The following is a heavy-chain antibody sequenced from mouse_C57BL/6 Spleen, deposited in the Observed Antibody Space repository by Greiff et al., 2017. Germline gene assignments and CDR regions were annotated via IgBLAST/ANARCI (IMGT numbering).Heavy chain of an antibody. CDR3: ARMVTTGWYFDV. CDR2: INPSNGGT. D-gene: IGHD2-2*01. CDR1: GYTFTSYW. J-gene: IGHJ1*03. V-gene: IGHV1-53*01. Sequence: QVQLQQSGTELVKPGASVKLSCKASGYTFTSYWMHWVKQRPGQGLEWIGNINPSNGGTNYNEKFKSKATLTVDKSSSTAYMQLSSLTSEDSAVYYCARMVTTGWYFDVWGTGTTVTVSS.